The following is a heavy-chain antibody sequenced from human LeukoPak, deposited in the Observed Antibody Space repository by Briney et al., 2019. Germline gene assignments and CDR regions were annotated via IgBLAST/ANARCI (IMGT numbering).Heavy chain of an antibody. D-gene: IGHD3-22*01. CDR3: ASLKEWLLLGGFDY. Sequence: GGSLRLSCAASGFTFSSYAMHWVRQAPGKGLEWVAFIRYDGSNKYYADSVKGRFTISRDNSKDILYLQMNGLRLEDTAIYYCASLKEWLLLGGFDYWGQGALVTVSS. CDR2: IRYDGSNK. V-gene: IGHV3-30*02. CDR1: GFTFSSYA. J-gene: IGHJ4*02.